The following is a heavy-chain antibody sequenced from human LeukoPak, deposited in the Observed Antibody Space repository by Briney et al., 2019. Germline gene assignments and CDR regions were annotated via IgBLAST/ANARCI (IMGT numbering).Heavy chain of an antibody. CDR2: IYYSGST. J-gene: IGHJ4*02. D-gene: IGHD2-2*01. CDR1: GGSISSYY. Sequence: PSETLSLTCTVSGGSISSYYWSWIRQPSGKGLKWIGYIYYSGSTNYNPSLKSRVTISVDTSKNQFSLKLSSVTAADTAVYYCARVNLGYCSSTSCYPFDYWGQGTLVTVSS. V-gene: IGHV4-59*01. CDR3: ARVNLGYCSSTSCYPFDY.